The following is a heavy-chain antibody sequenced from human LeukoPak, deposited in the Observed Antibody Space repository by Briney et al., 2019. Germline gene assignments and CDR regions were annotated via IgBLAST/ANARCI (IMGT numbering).Heavy chain of an antibody. D-gene: IGHD3-3*01. J-gene: IGHJ4*02. Sequence: GGSLRLSCAASGFTFSSYWMSWVRQAPGKGLEWVAIIKQDGSEKYYVDSVKGRFTISRDNAKNSLYLQMNSLRAEDTAVYYCARATIYDFWSGYPGIFDYWGQGTLVTVSS. CDR1: GFTFSSYW. V-gene: IGHV3-7*04. CDR2: IKQDGSEK. CDR3: ARATIYDFWSGYPGIFDY.